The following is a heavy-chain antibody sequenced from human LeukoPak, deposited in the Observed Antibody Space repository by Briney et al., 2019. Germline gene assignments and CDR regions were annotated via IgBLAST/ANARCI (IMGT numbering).Heavy chain of an antibody. CDR1: GFTFSSYA. V-gene: IGHV3-30-3*01. J-gene: IGHJ4*02. Sequence: PGRSLRLSCAASGFTFSSYAMHWVRQASGKGLEWVAVISYDGSNKYYADSVKGRFTISRDNSKNTLYLQMNSLRAEDTAVYYCARDCCSGGYFDYWGQGTLVTVSS. CDR2: ISYDGSNK. D-gene: IGHD2-15*01. CDR3: ARDCCSGGYFDY.